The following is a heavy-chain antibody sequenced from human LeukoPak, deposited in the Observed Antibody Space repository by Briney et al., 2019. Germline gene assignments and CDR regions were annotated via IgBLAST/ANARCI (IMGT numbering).Heavy chain of an antibody. CDR2: VHLSGRT. CDR1: GGSISSTNW. Sequence: SGTLSLTCGVSGGSISSTNWWTWVRQPPGEGLEWIGEVHLSGRTNYNPSLKSRVTISVDTSKNQLSLKLSSVTAADTAVYYCARGAPGGNDYGDYWGQGTLVTVSS. V-gene: IGHV4-4*02. J-gene: IGHJ4*02. CDR3: ARGAPGGNDYGDY.